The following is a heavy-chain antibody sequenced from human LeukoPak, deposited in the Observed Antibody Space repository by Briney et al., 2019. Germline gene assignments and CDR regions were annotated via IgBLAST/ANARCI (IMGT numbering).Heavy chain of an antibody. Sequence: PSETLSLACAVYGGSFSGYYWSWIRQPPGKGLEWIGEINHSGSTNYNPSLKSRVTVSVDTSKNQFSLKLSSVTAADTAVYYCASTIGFDPWGQGTLVTVSS. CDR3: ASTIGFDP. CDR2: INHSGST. D-gene: IGHD2-2*01. J-gene: IGHJ5*02. V-gene: IGHV4-34*01. CDR1: GGSFSGYY.